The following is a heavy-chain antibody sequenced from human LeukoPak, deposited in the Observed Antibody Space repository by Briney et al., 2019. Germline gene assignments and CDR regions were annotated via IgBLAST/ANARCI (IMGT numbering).Heavy chain of an antibody. J-gene: IGHJ6*03. D-gene: IGHD4-17*01. V-gene: IGHV3-23*01. Sequence: GGSLRLSCEASGFTFSTYGMSWVRQAPGKGLEWVSAISGSGGSTYYADSVKGRVTISRDNSKNTLYLQMNSLRAEDTALYYCARHYGDYHSYYYYYYMDVWGKGTTVTVSS. CDR2: ISGSGGST. CDR1: GFTFSTYG. CDR3: ARHYGDYHSYYYYYYMDV.